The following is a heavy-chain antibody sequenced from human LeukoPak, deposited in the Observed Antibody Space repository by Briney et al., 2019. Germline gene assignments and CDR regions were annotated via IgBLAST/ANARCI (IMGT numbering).Heavy chain of an antibody. Sequence: ASVKVSCKASGYTFTSYAISWVRQAPGQGLEWMGWINPNSGGTNYAQKFQGRVTMTRDTSISTAYMELSRLRSDDTAVYYCASPYYYDSSGYFYDYWGQGTLVTVSS. CDR2: INPNSGGT. J-gene: IGHJ4*02. CDR1: GYTFTSYA. CDR3: ASPYYYDSSGYFYDY. V-gene: IGHV1-2*02. D-gene: IGHD3-22*01.